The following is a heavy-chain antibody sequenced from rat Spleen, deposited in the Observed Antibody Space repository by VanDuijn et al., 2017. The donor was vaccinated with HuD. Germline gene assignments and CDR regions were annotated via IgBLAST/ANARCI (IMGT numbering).Heavy chain of an antibody. CDR1: GFSLISYG. Sequence: QVQLKESGPGLVQPSQTLSLTCTVSGFSLISYGVSWVRQPPGKGLEWMGVIWGNGNANYNSALKSRLSISRDTSKSQVFLKMNSLQTEDTATYYCVRELPGYNPFDYWGQGVMVTVSS. D-gene: IGHD1-4*01. V-gene: IGHV2-13*01. CDR2: IWGNGNA. CDR3: VRELPGYNPFDY. J-gene: IGHJ2*01.